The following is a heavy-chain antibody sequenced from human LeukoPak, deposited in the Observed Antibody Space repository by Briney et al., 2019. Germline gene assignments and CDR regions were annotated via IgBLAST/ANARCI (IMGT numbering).Heavy chain of an antibody. V-gene: IGHV3-74*01. CDR3: ARDVVLGSRSCAS. Sequence: PGGSLRLSCAASGFTFSGSWMHWVRQAPGKGLVWVSRIKGDGIETNYADSVKGRFTVSRDNAKNTLFLQMNSLRAEDTAVYFCARDVVLGSRSCASWGQGTLVTVSS. D-gene: IGHD3-10*01. J-gene: IGHJ4*02. CDR2: IKGDGIET. CDR1: GFTFSGSW.